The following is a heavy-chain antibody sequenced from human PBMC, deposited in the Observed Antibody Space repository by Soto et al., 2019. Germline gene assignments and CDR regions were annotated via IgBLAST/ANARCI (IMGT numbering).Heavy chain of an antibody. CDR3: ARVGSRDGYLDDFDY. Sequence: EVQLVESGGGLVKPGGSLRLSCAASGFTFSSYSMNWVRQAPGKGLEWVSSISSSSSYIYYADSVKGRFTISRDNAKNSLYLQRNSLRAEDTAVYYCARVGSRDGYLDDFDYWGQGTLVTVSS. CDR1: GFTFSSYS. D-gene: IGHD5-12*01. V-gene: IGHV3-21*01. CDR2: ISSSSSYI. J-gene: IGHJ4*02.